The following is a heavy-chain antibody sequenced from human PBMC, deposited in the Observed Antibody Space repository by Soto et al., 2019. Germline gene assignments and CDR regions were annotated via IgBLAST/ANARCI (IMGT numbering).Heavy chain of an antibody. CDR1: GGSISSGGYY. V-gene: IGHV4-31*02. Sequence: LCGGSISSGGYYWSWIRPHPGKGLEWIGYIYYSGSTYYNPSLKSRVTISVDTSKNQFSLKLSSVTAADTAVYYCARARDGNDYWGQGTLVTVSS. D-gene: IGHD1-1*01. CDR2: IYYSGST. CDR3: ARARDGNDY. J-gene: IGHJ4*02.